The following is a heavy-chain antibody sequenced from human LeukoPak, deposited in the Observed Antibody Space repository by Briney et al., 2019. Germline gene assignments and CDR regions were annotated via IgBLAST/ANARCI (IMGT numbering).Heavy chain of an antibody. CDR1: GFTSSNAW. CDR2: IKQDGSEK. Sequence: GGSLRLSCAASGFTSSNAWMSWVRQAPGKGLEWVANIKQDGSEKSYVESVRGRFTISRDNAKNSLYLQLNSLRAEDTALYYCARDNPPDYWGQGTLVTVSS. V-gene: IGHV3-7*03. CDR3: ARDNPPDY. J-gene: IGHJ4*02.